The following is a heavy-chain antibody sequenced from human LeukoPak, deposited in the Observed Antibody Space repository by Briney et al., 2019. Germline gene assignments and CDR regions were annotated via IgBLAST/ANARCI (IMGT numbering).Heavy chain of an antibody. CDR2: ISDDGGST. CDR3: VNLGQWLVPDYYYGMDV. Sequence: GGSLRLPCSASGFTFSIYTMHWVRQAPGKGLEYVSGISDDGGSTYYADSVKDRFIISRDNSKNTLYLQMSSLTPEDTARYYCVNLGQWLVPDYYYGMDVWGQGTTVTVSS. V-gene: IGHV3-64D*06. J-gene: IGHJ6*02. CDR1: GFTFSIYT. D-gene: IGHD6-19*01.